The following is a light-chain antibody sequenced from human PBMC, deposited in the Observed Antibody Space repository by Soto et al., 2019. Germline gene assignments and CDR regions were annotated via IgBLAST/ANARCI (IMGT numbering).Light chain of an antibody. CDR3: QQYETYSQWT. Sequence: DIQMTQSPSTLSASLGDRVTITCRASQSISRWLAWYQQKPGKAPTLLISDVSSVERGVPSRFSGSGSGTEFTLIISSLQPDDFATYHCQQYETYSQWTFGQGTKVEI. CDR2: DVS. CDR1: QSISRW. J-gene: IGKJ1*01. V-gene: IGKV1-5*01.